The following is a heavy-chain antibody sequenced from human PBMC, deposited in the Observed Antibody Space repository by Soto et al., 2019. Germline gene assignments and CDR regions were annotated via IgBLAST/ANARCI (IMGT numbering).Heavy chain of an antibody. V-gene: IGHV3-48*01. CDR1: GFTFSSYS. D-gene: IGHD3-16*02. CDR2: ISSSSSTI. Sequence: EVQLVESGGGLVQPGWSLRLSCAASGFTFSSYSMNWVRQAPGQGLEWGSYISSSSSTIYYAASVKGRFTIYKDNAKNSLYLQMNSLRAEDTAVYYCARDVVSQQKITFGGVIAGLNDYWGQGTLVTVSS. J-gene: IGHJ4*02. CDR3: ARDVVSQQKITFGGVIAGLNDY.